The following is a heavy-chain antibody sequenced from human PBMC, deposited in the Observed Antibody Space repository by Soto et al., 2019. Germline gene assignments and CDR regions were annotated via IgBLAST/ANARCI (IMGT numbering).Heavy chain of an antibody. D-gene: IGHD2-2*03. J-gene: IGHJ6*02. V-gene: IGHV4-4*02. CDR1: GGSISSSNW. CDR2: IYHSGST. Sequence: QVQLQESGPGLVKPSGTLSLTCAVSGGSISSSNWWSWVRQPPGKGLEWIGEIYHSGSTNYNPSRKSRVTISVDKSKNQFSLKLSSVTAADTAVYYCARDGYCSSTSCYSHYGMDVWGQGTTVTVSS. CDR3: ARDGYCSSTSCYSHYGMDV.